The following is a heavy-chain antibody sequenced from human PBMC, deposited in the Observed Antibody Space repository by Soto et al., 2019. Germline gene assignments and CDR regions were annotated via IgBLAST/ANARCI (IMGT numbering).Heavy chain of an antibody. CDR1: GYTFTSYA. V-gene: IGHV1-3*05. J-gene: IGHJ4*02. D-gene: IGHD3-22*01. CDR2: INAGNGNT. Sequence: QVQLVQSGAEEKKPGASVKVSCKASGYTFTSYAIHWVRQAPGRRLEWMGWINAGNGNTKYSQKLQGRVTITRDTSASTAYMELSSLRSEDTAVYCCARGLGGYYPPFDYWGQGTLVIVSS. CDR3: ARGLGGYYPPFDY.